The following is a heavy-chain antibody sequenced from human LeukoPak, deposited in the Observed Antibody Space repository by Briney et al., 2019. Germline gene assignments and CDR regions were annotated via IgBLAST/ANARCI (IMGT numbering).Heavy chain of an antibody. D-gene: IGHD3-10*01. V-gene: IGHV4-39*01. J-gene: IGHJ6*03. Sequence: SETLSLTCTVSGGSISSSSYYWSWIRQPPGKGLEWIGSIYYSGSTYYNPSLKSRVTISVDTSKNQFSLKLSSVTAADTAVYYCASTRRYYGSGSLYYYYYMDVWGKGTTVTVSS. CDR2: IYYSGST. CDR3: ASTRRYYGSGSLYYYYYMDV. CDR1: GGSISSSSYY.